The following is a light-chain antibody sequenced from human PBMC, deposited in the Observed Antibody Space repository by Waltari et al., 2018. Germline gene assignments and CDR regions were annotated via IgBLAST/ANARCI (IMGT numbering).Light chain of an antibody. CDR3: QQYYNTPRT. V-gene: IGKV4-1*01. CDR2: WAS. J-gene: IGKJ1*01. CDR1: QSVLDNSKNRNH. Sequence: DIVMTQSPDSLAVSLGERATINCRSSQSVLDNSKNRNHLAWFQQKPGQRPKLLISWASTREFGVPDRFSGSGSGTDFTLTISSLQAEDVAVYYCQQYYNTPRTFGQGTKVEVK.